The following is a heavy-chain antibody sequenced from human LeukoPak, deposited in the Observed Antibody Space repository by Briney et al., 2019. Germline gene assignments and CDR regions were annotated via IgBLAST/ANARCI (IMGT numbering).Heavy chain of an antibody. V-gene: IGHV3-11*01. D-gene: IGHD3-10*01. Sequence: PGGSLRLSCAASGFTFSDYYMSWIRQPPGKGLEWVSYISSSGTTIYYADSVRGRFTVSRDNAKNSLYLQMDSPSAEDTAVYYCASLRGVNRWGQGTLVTVSS. CDR2: ISSSGTTI. J-gene: IGHJ4*02. CDR1: GFTFSDYY. CDR3: ASLRGVNR.